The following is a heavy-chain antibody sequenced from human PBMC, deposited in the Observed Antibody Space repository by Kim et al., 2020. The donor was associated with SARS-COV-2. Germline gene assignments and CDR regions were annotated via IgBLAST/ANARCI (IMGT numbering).Heavy chain of an antibody. J-gene: IGHJ6*02. CDR1: GGSISSSNW. CDR3: ERAYSSGWYGHYYYGMDV. CDR2: IYHSGST. V-gene: IGHV4-4*02. Sequence: SETLSLTCAVSGGSISSSNWWSWVRQPPGKGLEWIGEIYHSGSTNYNPSPKSRVTISVDKSKNQFSLKLSSVTAADTAVYYCERAYSSGWYGHYYYGMDVWGQGTTVTVSS. D-gene: IGHD6-19*01.